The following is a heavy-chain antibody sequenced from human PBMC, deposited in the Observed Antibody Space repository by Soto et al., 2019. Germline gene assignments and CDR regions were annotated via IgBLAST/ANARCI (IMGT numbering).Heavy chain of an antibody. CDR1: GYTFPNYG. D-gene: IGHD4-17*01. CDR3: ARCPLPIDGDYGLSFDY. CDR2: ISAYNGYT. V-gene: IGHV1-18*01. J-gene: IGHJ4*02. Sequence: QVQLVQSGAEVLKPGASVKVSCEASGYTFPNYGITWVRQAPGQGLEWMGWISAYNGYTNSAQNFQGRVTTTTDTPTSTAYMELWNLRSDDTAVYFCARCPLPIDGDYGLSFDYWGQGTLVTVSS.